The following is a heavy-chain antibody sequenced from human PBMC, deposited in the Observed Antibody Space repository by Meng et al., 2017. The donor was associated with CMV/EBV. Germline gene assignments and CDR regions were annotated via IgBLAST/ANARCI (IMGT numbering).Heavy chain of an antibody. V-gene: IGHV3-30-3*01. CDR1: GFTFSSYA. J-gene: IGHJ4*02. Sequence: GESLKISCAASGFTFSSYAMHWVRQAPGKGLEWVAVISYDGSNKYYADSVKGRFTISRDNSKNTLYLQMNSLRAEDTAVYYCARHCSSTSASDYWGQGTLVTVSS. CDR3: ARHCSSTSASDY. CDR2: ISYDGSNK. D-gene: IGHD2-2*01.